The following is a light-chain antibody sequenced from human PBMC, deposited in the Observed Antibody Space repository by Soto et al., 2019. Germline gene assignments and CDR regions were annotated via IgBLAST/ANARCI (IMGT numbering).Light chain of an antibody. CDR1: QDISSY. V-gene: IGKV1-9*01. CDR2: AAS. J-gene: IGKJ4*01. CDR3: QQLNSYPLT. Sequence: DIQLTQSPSFLSASVGDRVTITCRASQDISSYLAWYQQKPGKAPKLLIYAASTLQSGVPSSFSGSGSGTEFTLTISSLQPEDFATYYCQQLNSYPLTFGGGTKVDI.